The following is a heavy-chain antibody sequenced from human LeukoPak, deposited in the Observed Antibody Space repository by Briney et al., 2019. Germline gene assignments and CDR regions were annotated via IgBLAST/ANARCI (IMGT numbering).Heavy chain of an antibody. J-gene: IGHJ6*02. V-gene: IGHV3-48*03. Sequence: PGGSLRLSCAASGFTFSSYEMKWVRQAPRKGLEWVSYISSSGVNVYYADSARGRFTISRDNAKNSLYLQMNSLRAEDTAVYYCARGDLYHGMDVWGQGTTVTVSS. CDR2: ISSSGVNV. CDR1: GFTFSSYE. CDR3: ARGDLYHGMDV.